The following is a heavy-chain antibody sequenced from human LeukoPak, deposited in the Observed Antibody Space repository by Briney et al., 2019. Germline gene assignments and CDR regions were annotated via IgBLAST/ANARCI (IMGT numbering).Heavy chain of an antibody. CDR2: IYSGGST. J-gene: IGHJ3*02. Sequence: GGSLRLSCAASGFTVSSNYMNWVRQVPGKGLEWVSVIYSGGSTYYPDSGKGRFTISRDNSKNSLYLQMNSLRAEDTAVYYCARAPTRIAFDIWGQGTMVTLSS. CDR3: ARAPTRIAFDI. CDR1: GFTVSSNY. V-gene: IGHV3-53*01.